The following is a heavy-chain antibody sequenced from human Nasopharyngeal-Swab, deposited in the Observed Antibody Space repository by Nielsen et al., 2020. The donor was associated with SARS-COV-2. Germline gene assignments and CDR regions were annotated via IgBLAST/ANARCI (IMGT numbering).Heavy chain of an antibody. CDR3: ARVLECDQDY. J-gene: IGHJ4*02. CDR1: GFTLSRYE. D-gene: IGHD3-3*02. Sequence: SCAASGFTLSRYELNWVRQAPGKGLEWVSYIRSSGSTIYYADSVKGRFTITRDNAKNSLYLQMNSLRAEDTAVYYCARVLECDQDYWGQGTLVTVSS. CDR2: IRSSGSTI. V-gene: IGHV3-48*03.